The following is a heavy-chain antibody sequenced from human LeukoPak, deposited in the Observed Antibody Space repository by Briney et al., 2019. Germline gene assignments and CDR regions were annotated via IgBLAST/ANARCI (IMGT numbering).Heavy chain of an antibody. J-gene: IGHJ6*02. D-gene: IGHD3-10*01. CDR1: GGTFSSYA. V-gene: IGHV1-69*13. CDR3: ARDKGQITMVRGVPNYYYYGMDV. CDR2: IIPIFGTA. Sequence: SVKVSCKASGGTFSSYAISWVRQAPGQGLEWMGGIIPIFGTANYAQKFQGRVTITADESTSTAYMKLSSLRSEDTAVYYCARDKGQITMVRGVPNYYYYGMDVWGQGTTVTVSS.